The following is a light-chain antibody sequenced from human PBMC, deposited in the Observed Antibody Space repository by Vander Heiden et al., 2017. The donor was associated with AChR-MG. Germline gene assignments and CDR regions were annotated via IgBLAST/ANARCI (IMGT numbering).Light chain of an antibody. J-gene: IGKJ5*01. Sequence: DIQMTQSPSTLSASVGDRVTITCRASQSVSEWLAWFQQKPGKVPKLLIYKASTLQSGVPSRFSGSGSGTEFSLTISSLQPDDFATYYCQQYGDFWITFGQGTRL. CDR1: QSVSEW. CDR3: QQYGDFWIT. CDR2: KAS. V-gene: IGKV1-5*03.